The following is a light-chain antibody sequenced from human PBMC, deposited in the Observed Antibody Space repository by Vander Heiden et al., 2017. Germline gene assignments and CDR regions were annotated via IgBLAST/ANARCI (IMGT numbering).Light chain of an antibody. J-gene: IGLJ3*02. CDR2: DNT. CDR1: ISNIGTGHD. Sequence: QSVLTQPPSVSGAPGQRVTISCTGSISNIGTGHDVHWYQQLPGTAPNLLIFDNTNRPSGVPERFSGSKFGTSASLAITGLQADDEANYYCQSYDSSLSASVFGGGTKVTVL. V-gene: IGLV1-40*01. CDR3: QSYDSSLSASV.